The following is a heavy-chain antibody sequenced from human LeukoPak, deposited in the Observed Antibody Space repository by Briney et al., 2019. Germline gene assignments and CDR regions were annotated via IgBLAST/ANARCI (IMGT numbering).Heavy chain of an antibody. CDR2: ISADGGIT. V-gene: IGHV3-23*01. CDR1: EFSFSTYA. CDR3: AKSSGPGGYYYYGMDV. J-gene: IGHJ6*02. Sequence: GGSLRLSCVVSEFSFSTYAVSWVRQAPGKGLEWVSSISADGGITYYADPVRGRFTISRDNSKNTLYLQMNSLRAEDTAVYYCAKSSGPGGYYYYGMDVWGQGTTVTVSS. D-gene: IGHD3-22*01.